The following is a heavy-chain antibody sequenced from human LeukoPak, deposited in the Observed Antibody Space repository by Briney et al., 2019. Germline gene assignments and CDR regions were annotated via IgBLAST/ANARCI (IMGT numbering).Heavy chain of an antibody. CDR2: ISFDGSTE. V-gene: IGHV3-30*04. CDR1: GFTFHTYS. D-gene: IGHD3-3*01. CDR3: ARARLGGNYDPKDH. J-gene: IGHJ4*02. Sequence: PGGSLRLSCAASGFTFHTYSMNWVCQAPGKGLEWLAIISFDGSTEHYADSAKGRFTISRDNSKNTLYLQVTSLRPEDTAVYYCARARLGGNYDPKDHWGQGTLVTVSS.